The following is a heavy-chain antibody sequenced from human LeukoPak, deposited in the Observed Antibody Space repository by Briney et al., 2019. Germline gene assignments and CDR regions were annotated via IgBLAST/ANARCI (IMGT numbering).Heavy chain of an antibody. J-gene: IGHJ5*02. CDR1: GGSFSSYA. Sequence: SVKVSCKASGGSFSSYAISWVRQAPGQGLEWMGGIIPIFGTANYAQKFQGRVTITADESTSTAYMELSSLRSEDTAVYYCARVLRGYGDYLNWFDPWGQGTLVTVSS. CDR2: IIPIFGTA. CDR3: ARVLRGYGDYLNWFDP. V-gene: IGHV1-69*13. D-gene: IGHD4-17*01.